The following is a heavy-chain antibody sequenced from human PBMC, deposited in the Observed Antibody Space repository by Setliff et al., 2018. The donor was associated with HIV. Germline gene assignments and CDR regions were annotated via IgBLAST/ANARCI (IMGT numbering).Heavy chain of an antibody. D-gene: IGHD6-13*01. CDR1: GFTFSISG. Sequence: GGSLRLSCVASGFTFSISGMHWVRQAPGKGLEWVSRIDSDGSDTNYADSVRGRFTISRDNSKNTLYLQMNSLRAEDTAVYYCARASYSSSWAPIIDYWGQGTLVTVSS. J-gene: IGHJ4*02. V-gene: IGHV3-NL1*01. CDR2: IDSDGSDT. CDR3: ARASYSSSWAPIIDY.